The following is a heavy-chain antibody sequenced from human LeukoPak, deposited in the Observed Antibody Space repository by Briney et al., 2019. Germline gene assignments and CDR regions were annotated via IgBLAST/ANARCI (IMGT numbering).Heavy chain of an antibody. J-gene: IGHJ3*02. CDR3: ATMSYYANKGPDAFDI. D-gene: IGHD3-10*01. V-gene: IGHV3-7*01. CDR1: GFTVRNYW. Sequence: PGGSLRLSCAASGFTVRNYWMTWVRQAPGKGLEWVANIKEDGSETFYVDSVEGRFTISRDNAKNSLYLQMTSLRNEDTAVYSCATMSYYANKGPDAFDIWGQGTMVTVSS. CDR2: IKEDGSET.